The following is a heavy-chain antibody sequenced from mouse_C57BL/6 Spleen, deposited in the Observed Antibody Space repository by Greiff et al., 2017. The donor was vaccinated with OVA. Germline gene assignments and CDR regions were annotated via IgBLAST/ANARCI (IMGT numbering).Heavy chain of an antibody. D-gene: IGHD2-5*01. Sequence: EVQLVESGGGLVQPKGSLKLSCAASGFSFNTYAMNWVRQAPGKGLEWVARIRSKSNNYATYYADSVKDRFTISRDDSESMLYLQMNNLKTEDRAMYYCVRAYDSKEGYAMDYWGQGTSVTVSS. V-gene: IGHV10-1*01. CDR1: GFSFNTYA. CDR2: IRSKSNNYAT. CDR3: VRAYDSKEGYAMDY. J-gene: IGHJ4*01.